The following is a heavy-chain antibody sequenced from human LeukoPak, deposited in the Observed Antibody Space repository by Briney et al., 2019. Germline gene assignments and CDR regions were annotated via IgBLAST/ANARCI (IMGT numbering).Heavy chain of an antibody. V-gene: IGHV3-48*01. Sequence: GGSLRLSCAASGVTFSSYSMNWVRQAPGKGLEWVSYISSSSSTIYYADSVKGRFTISRDNAKNSLYLQMNSLRAEDTAVYYCARDPAAGTTPLERLFDYWGQGTLVTVSS. CDR3: ARDPAAGTTPLERLFDY. CDR1: GVTFSSYS. CDR2: ISSSSSTI. J-gene: IGHJ4*02. D-gene: IGHD6-13*01.